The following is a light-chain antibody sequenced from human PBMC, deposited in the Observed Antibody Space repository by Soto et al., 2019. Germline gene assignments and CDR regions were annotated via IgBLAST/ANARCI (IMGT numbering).Light chain of an antibody. V-gene: IGLV1-44*01. CDR3: AACNDSLNGVV. CDR1: SFTIGSKT. J-gene: IGLJ3*02. CDR2: TTN. Sequence: QSVLTQPPSASGTPGQRVTISCSGSSFTIGSKTLNWYQHLPGSAPKLLIYTTNQRPSGVPDRFSGSKSGTSASLAISGLQTEDEADYYCAACNDSLNGVVFGGGTQLTVL.